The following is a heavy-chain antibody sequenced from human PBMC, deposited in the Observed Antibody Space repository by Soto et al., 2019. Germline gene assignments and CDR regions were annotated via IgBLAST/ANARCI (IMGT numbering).Heavy chain of an antibody. CDR1: GFTFSSYS. CDR2: ISSSSTI. Sequence: PGGSLRLSCAASGFTFSSYSMNWVRQAPGKGLEWVSYISSSSTIYYADSVKGRFTISRDNAKNSLYLQMNSLRDEDTAVYYCARATYYYYYYGMDVWGQGTTVTVSS. CDR3: ARATYYYYYYGMDV. J-gene: IGHJ6*02. V-gene: IGHV3-48*02.